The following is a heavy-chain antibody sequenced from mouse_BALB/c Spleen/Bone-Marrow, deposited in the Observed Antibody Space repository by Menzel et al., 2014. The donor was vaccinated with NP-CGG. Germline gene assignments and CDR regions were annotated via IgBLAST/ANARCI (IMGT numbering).Heavy chain of an antibody. D-gene: IGHD2-3*01. Sequence: EVQRVESGPELVKPGASVKISCKASGYSFTGYFMNWVMQSHGKSLEWIGRINPYNGDTFYNQKFKGKATLTVDKSSSTAHMELRSLASEDPAVYYCGRGLDGYYSFDYWGQGTTLTVSS. J-gene: IGHJ2*01. CDR2: INPYNGDT. CDR1: GYSFTGYF. V-gene: IGHV1-20*02. CDR3: GRGLDGYYSFDY.